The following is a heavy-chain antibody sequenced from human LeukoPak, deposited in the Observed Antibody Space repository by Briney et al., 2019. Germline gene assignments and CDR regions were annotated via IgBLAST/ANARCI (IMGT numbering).Heavy chain of an antibody. J-gene: IGHJ4*02. CDR2: ITSSSSTI. Sequence: GGSLRLSCAASGFIFSDYSMNWVRQAPGKGLEWVSHITSSSSTIYYADSVKGRFNISRDNGKNSLYLQMNSLRAEDTAVYYCAREGPYSSSNDWGQGTLVTVSS. CDR1: GFIFSDYS. CDR3: AREGPYSSSND. D-gene: IGHD6-6*01. V-gene: IGHV3-48*01.